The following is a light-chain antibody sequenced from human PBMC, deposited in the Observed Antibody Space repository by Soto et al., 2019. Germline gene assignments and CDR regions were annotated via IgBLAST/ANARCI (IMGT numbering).Light chain of an antibody. CDR2: GTS. J-gene: IGKJ1*01. CDR3: QEYGTSPSP. Sequence: EIGLSQSPGTLSLSPGDRATLSCRASQSVGTLYLAWYQQKPGQAPRLLISGTSTRATGIPDRFSGSASGTDFTLTISRLEPEDFAVYYCQEYGTSPSPFGQRTNVAI. CDR1: QSVGTLY. V-gene: IGKV3-20*01.